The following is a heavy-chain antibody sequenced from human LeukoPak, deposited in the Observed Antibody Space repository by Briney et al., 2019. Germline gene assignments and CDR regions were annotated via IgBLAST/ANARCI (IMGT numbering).Heavy chain of an antibody. CDR3: ARAVMVRGVIPVDY. V-gene: IGHV3-33*03. CDR2: IWYDGSNK. CDR1: GFTFSSYG. J-gene: IGHJ4*02. Sequence: GGSLRLSCAASGFTFSSYGMHWVRQAPGKGLEWVAVIWYDGSNKYYADSVKGRFTISRDNAKNSLYLQMNSLRAEDTAVYYCARAVMVRGVIPVDYWGQGTLVTVSS. D-gene: IGHD3-10*01.